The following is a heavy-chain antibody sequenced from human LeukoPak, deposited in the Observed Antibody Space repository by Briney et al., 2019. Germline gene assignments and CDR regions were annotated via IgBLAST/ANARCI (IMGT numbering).Heavy chain of an antibody. J-gene: IGHJ3*02. CDR3: AKVTSGKDAFDI. CDR2: IRYDGSNK. D-gene: IGHD1-26*01. V-gene: IGHV3-30*02. CDR1: GFTFSSYG. Sequence: GGSLRLSCAASGFTFSSYGMHWVRQAPGKGLEWVAFIRYDGSNKYYADSVKGRFTISRDNSKNALYLQMNSLRAEDTAVYYCAKVTSGKDAFDIWGQGTMVTVSS.